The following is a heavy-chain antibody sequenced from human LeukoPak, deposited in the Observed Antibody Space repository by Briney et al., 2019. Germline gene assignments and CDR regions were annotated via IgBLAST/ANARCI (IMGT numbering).Heavy chain of an antibody. V-gene: IGHV3-30*03. J-gene: IGHJ6*03. D-gene: IGHD2-21*01. Sequence: GGSLRLSCAASGYTFSSYGVHWVRQAPGKGLEWVAMISHDGDYTEYADSVKGRFTISRDNSKKTMHVQMSSLRAEDTAVYYFCVWFCGVSPCDVWGDGYNQCDTWGKEATV. CDR3: CVWFCGVSPCDVWGDGYNQCDT. CDR2: ISHDGDYT. CDR1: GYTFSSYG.